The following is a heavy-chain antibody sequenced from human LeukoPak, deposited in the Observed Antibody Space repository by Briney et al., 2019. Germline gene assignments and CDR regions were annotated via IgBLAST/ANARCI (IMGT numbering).Heavy chain of an antibody. CDR1: GGSIRSYY. CDR2: IYYSGRT. Sequence: SETLSLTCTVSGGSIRSYYWSWIRQPPGKGLEWIGYIYYSGRTNYNPSLKSRVTISLDSSKNQFSLNLSSVTAADTAVYYCARVHGAIVAHNWFDRWGQGTLVTVSS. J-gene: IGHJ5*02. D-gene: IGHD5-12*01. CDR3: ARVHGAIVAHNWFDR. V-gene: IGHV4-59*01.